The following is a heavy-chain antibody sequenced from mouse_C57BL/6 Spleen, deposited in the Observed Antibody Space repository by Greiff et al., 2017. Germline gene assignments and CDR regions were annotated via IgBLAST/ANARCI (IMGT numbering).Heavy chain of an antibody. CDR3: ARAPSLLRYPYAMDY. D-gene: IGHD1-1*01. J-gene: IGHJ4*01. CDR1: GFTFSSYA. Sequence: EVQLVEPGGGLVKPGGSLKLSCAASGFTFSSYAMSWVRQTPEQRLEWVATISDGGSYTYYPDNVKGRFTISRDNAKNNLYLQMSHLKSEDTAMYYCARAPSLLRYPYAMDYWGQGTSVTVSS. CDR2: ISDGGSYT. V-gene: IGHV5-4*01.